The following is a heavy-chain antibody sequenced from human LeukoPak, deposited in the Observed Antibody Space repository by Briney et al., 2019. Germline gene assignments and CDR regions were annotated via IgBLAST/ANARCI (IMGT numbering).Heavy chain of an antibody. Sequence: GGSLRLSCAASEFTFSSYTINWVRQAPGKGLEWVSSISSTSTYISYADSVKGRFTISRDNAKNSLYLQMKSLGAEDTAVYYCAREDTAMVSDAFDIWGQGTMVTVSS. CDR1: EFTFSSYT. CDR3: AREDTAMVSDAFDI. CDR2: ISSTSTYI. J-gene: IGHJ3*02. D-gene: IGHD5-18*01. V-gene: IGHV3-21*01.